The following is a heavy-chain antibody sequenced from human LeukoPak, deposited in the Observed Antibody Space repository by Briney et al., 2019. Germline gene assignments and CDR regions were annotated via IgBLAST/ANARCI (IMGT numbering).Heavy chain of an antibody. D-gene: IGHD6-19*01. CDR2: ISGSGGST. CDR3: AKVVSSSGWYRSAFDI. J-gene: IGHJ3*02. CDR1: GFTFSSYA. V-gene: IGHV3-23*01. Sequence: GGSLRLSCAASGFTFSSYAMSWVRQAPGKGLEWVSAISGSGGSTYYADSVKSRFTISRDNSKNTLYLQMNSLRAEDTAVYYCAKVVSSSGWYRSAFDIWGQGTMVTVSS.